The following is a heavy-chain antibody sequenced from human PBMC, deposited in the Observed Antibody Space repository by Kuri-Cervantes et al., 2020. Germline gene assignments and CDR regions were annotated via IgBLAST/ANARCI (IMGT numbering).Heavy chain of an antibody. J-gene: IGHJ4*02. CDR3: ARGNGWYDY. CDR2: IYYSGST. V-gene: IGHV4-59*01. D-gene: IGHD6-19*01. CDR1: GGSISSYY. Sequence: SETLSLTCTVSGGSISSYYWSWIRQPPGKGLEWIGYIYYSGSTNYSPSLKSRVTMSVDTSKNQFSLRLSSVTAADTAVYYCARGNGWYDYWGQGTLVTVSS.